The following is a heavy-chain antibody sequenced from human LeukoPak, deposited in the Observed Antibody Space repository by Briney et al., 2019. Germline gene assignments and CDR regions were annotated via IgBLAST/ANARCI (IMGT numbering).Heavy chain of an antibody. CDR1: GFTFSSYA. CDR2: ISVSGVAT. CDR3: AKAVAAGCKPVFDY. Sequence: GRSLRLSCAASGFTFSSYAMSWVRQAPGKGLEWVSAISVSGVATYYADSVKGRFTISRDDSKNTLYVQMNSLRAEDTAVCYCAKAVAAGCKPVFDYRGQGTLVTVSS. J-gene: IGHJ4*02. V-gene: IGHV3-23*01. D-gene: IGHD6-13*01.